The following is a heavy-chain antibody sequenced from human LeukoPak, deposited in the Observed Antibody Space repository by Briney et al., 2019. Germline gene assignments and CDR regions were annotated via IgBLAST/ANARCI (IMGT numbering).Heavy chain of an antibody. V-gene: IGHV3-30-3*01. CDR1: GFTFSSYA. D-gene: IGHD6-13*01. Sequence: GGSLRLSCAASGFTFSSYAMHWVRQAPGKGLEWVAVISYDGSNKYYADSVKGRFTISRDNSKNTLYLQMNSLRAEDTAVYYCATDDIAAAYSPNFDYWGQGTLVTVSS. CDR3: ATDDIAAAYSPNFDY. J-gene: IGHJ4*02. CDR2: ISYDGSNK.